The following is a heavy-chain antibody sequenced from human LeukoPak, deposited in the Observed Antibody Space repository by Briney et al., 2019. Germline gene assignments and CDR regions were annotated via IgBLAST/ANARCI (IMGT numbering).Heavy chain of an antibody. V-gene: IGHV1-18*01. CDR3: ARAGYGDLIAGPDY. CDR1: GYTFTNYG. D-gene: IGHD3-10*01. Sequence: ASVNVSYKASGYTFTNYGLSWMRQAPGQGLEGMGWICAYSSTNYARKFQGRITMTTDASTTTAYMELRSLRSDDTAVYYCARAGYGDLIAGPDYWGQGTLVTVSS. CDR2: ICAYSST. J-gene: IGHJ4*02.